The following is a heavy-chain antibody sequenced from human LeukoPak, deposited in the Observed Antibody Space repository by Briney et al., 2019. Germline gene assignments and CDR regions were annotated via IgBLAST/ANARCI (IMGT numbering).Heavy chain of an antibody. V-gene: IGHV3-48*03. CDR2: ISSSGSTI. Sequence: GGSLRLSCAASGFTFSSYEMNWVRQAPGKGLEWVSYISSSGSTIYYADSVKGRFTISRDNAKNSLYLQMNSLRAEDTAVYYCAGGYYYGSGSLNDYWGQGTLVTVSS. D-gene: IGHD3-10*01. J-gene: IGHJ4*02. CDR1: GFTFSSYE. CDR3: AGGYYYGSGSLNDY.